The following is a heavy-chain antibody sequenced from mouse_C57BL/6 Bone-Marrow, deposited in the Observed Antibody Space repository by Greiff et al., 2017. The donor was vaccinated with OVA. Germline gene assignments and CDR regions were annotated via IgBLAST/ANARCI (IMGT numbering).Heavy chain of an antibody. J-gene: IGHJ4*01. V-gene: IGHV5-4*01. CDR2: ISDGGSYT. D-gene: IGHD3-3*01. CDR3: ARDRDTMDY. CDR1: GFTFSSYA. Sequence: EVMLVESGGGLVKPGGSLKLSCAASGFTFSSYAMSWVRQTPEKRLEWVATISDGGSYTYYPDNVKGRFTISRDNAKNNLYLQMSHLKSEDTAMYYCARDRDTMDYWGQGTSVTVSS.